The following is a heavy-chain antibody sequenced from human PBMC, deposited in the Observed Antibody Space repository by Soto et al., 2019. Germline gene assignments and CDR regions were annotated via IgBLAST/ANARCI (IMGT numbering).Heavy chain of an antibody. CDR1: GYTLTELS. D-gene: IGHD3-10*01. J-gene: IGHJ4*02. Sequence: ASVKVSCKVSGYTLTELSMHWVRQAPGKGLEWMGGFGPEDGKRIYAQKFQGRVTMTEDTSTETSYMELNSLRSEDTAVYYCATGRGVDRRLEWGQGTLVT. V-gene: IGHV1-24*01. CDR3: ATGRGVDRRLE. CDR2: FGPEDGKR.